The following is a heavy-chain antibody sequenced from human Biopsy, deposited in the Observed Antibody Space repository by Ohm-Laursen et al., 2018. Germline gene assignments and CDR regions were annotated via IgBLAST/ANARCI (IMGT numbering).Heavy chain of an antibody. Sequence: ASVKVACKASGFSFTGYYIHWVRQAPGQGLEWMGWISPKSGDTNYAHKFQGNITMTRDTSMSTAYMEMSRLRCDDTAVYYCALQSVAQMKNFDYWGQGTLVTVSS. CDR2: ISPKSGDT. CDR3: ALQSVAQMKNFDY. CDR1: GFSFTGYY. D-gene: IGHD6-19*01. J-gene: IGHJ4*02. V-gene: IGHV1-2*02.